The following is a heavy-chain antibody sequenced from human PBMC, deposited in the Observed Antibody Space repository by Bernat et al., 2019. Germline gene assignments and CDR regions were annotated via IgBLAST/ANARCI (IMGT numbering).Heavy chain of an antibody. J-gene: IGHJ4*02. D-gene: IGHD6-13*01. V-gene: IGHV4-34*01. Sequence: QVQLQQWGAGLLKPSETLSLTCAVYGGSFSGYYWSWIRQPPGKGLEWIGEINHSGSTNYNPSLKSRVTISVDTSKNQFSLKPSSVTAADTAVYYCARLAAAGTKTDYWGQGTLVTVSS. CDR2: INHSGST. CDR1: GGSFSGYY. CDR3: ARLAAAGTKTDY.